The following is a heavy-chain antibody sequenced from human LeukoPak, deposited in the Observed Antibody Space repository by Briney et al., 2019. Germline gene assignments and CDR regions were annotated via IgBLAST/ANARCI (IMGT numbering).Heavy chain of an antibody. Sequence: GGSLRLSCAASGFTFSSYAMSWVRQAPGKGLEWVGFIRSKAYGGTTEYAASVKGRFTISRDDSKSIAYLQMNSLKTEDTAVYYCSYGSGSSYNVYYYAMDVWGKGTTVTVSS. CDR3: SYGSGSSYNVYYYAMDV. V-gene: IGHV3-49*04. J-gene: IGHJ6*04. CDR1: GFTFSSYA. D-gene: IGHD3-10*01. CDR2: IRSKAYGGTT.